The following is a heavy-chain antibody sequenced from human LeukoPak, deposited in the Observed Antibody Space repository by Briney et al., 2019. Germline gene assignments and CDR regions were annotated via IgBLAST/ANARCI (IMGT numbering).Heavy chain of an antibody. D-gene: IGHD2/OR15-2a*01. CDR1: GFTFFNYA. Sequence: GGSLRLSCAASGFTFFNYAMSWVRQSPGKGLEWVSYISKSSSTIYYADSVKGRFTISRDNAKNSLYLQMNSLRAEDTAVYYCARRDCDGTKCRGGNWFDPWGQGTLVSVSS. CDR3: ARRDCDGTKCRGGNWFDP. V-gene: IGHV3-48*01. J-gene: IGHJ5*02. CDR2: ISKSSSTI.